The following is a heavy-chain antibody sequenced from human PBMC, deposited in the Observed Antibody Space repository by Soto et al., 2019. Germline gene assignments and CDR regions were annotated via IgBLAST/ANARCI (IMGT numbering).Heavy chain of an antibody. J-gene: IGHJ4*02. D-gene: IGHD3-10*01. CDR3: ARGRVTMVRGAADY. V-gene: IGHV4-34*01. CDR2: INHSGST. Sequence: QVQLQQWGAGLLKPSETLSLTCAVYGGSFSGYYWSWIRQPPVKGLEWIGEINHSGSTNYNPSLKSRVSISVDTSKNQFSLKLSSVTAADTAVYYCARGRVTMVRGAADYWGQGTLVTVSS. CDR1: GGSFSGYY.